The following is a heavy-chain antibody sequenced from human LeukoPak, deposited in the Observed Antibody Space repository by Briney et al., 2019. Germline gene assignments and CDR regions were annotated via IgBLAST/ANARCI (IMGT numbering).Heavy chain of an antibody. D-gene: IGHD3-22*01. CDR1: GFTISSYD. V-gene: IGHV3-33*01. CDR2: IWYDGSNK. Sequence: GRSRRLSCTASGFTISSYDMHWVRQAPGKGLEWVALIWYDGSNKYYADSVKGRFTISRDNSKNTLYLQMNSLRAEDTAVYYCARDLTDYDSSGYLDYWGQGTLVTVSS. J-gene: IGHJ4*02. CDR3: ARDLTDYDSSGYLDY.